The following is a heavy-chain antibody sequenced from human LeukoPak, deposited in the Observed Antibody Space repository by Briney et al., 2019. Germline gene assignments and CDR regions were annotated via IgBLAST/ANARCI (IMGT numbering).Heavy chain of an antibody. CDR1: GGSFSGYY. CDR3: VSSSWLRDSNFDN. D-gene: IGHD6-13*01. J-gene: IGHJ4*02. Sequence: PSETLSLTCAVYGGSFSGYYWSWIRQPPGKGLEWIGEINHSGSTNYNPSLKSRVTMSLDMSKNQFSLKLTSVTAADTAVYYCVSSSWLRDSNFDNWGQGTLVTVSS. CDR2: INHSGST. V-gene: IGHV4-34*01.